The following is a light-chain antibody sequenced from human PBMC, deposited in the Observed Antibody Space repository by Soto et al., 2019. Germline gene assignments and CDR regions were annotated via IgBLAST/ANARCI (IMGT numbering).Light chain of an antibody. V-gene: IGKV3-11*01. CDR3: QQRSNWPT. CDR1: QSVSSY. J-gene: IGKJ4*01. CDR2: DAS. Sequence: EIVLTQSPATLSLSPGERATLSCRASQSVSSYLAWYQQKPVQAPRLLIYDASNRATGIPARFSGSGSGTDFTLTISSLEPEDFAVYYCQQRSNWPTFGGGTKVDIK.